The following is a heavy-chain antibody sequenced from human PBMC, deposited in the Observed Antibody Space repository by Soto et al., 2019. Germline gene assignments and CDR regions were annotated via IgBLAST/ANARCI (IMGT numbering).Heavy chain of an antibody. CDR2: IWSDATRE. CDR1: RLTVNTYD. D-gene: IGHD3-16*01. CDR3: AGQPKGGAYDMVV. J-gene: IGHJ6*02. V-gene: IGHV3-33*01. Sequence: QVPLVESGGGVVQPGTSLRLSCAASRLTVNTYDMHWVLQAPGKGLQWVALIWSDATREFYADSLKGRFSISRDNSRNTLFLQMNVLRAEDTAVYYWAGQPKGGAYDMVVWGQGTTVTVSS.